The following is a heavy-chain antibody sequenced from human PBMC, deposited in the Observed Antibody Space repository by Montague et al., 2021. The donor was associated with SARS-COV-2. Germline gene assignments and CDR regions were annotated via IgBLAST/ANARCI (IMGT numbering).Heavy chain of an antibody. Sequence: SETLSLTCTVSGGSISSSSYYWGWIRQPPGKGLEWIGSNYSGSTYYNPSLKSRVTISVDTSKNQFSLKLSSVTAADTAVYYCARVGHQQLVRLSGMDVWGQGTTVTVSS. CDR2: NYSGST. CDR3: ARVGHQQLVRLSGMDV. V-gene: IGHV4-39*07. D-gene: IGHD6-13*01. J-gene: IGHJ6*02. CDR1: GGSISSSSYY.